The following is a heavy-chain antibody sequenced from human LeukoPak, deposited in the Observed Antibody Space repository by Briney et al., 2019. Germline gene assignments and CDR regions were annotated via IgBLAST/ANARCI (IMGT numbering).Heavy chain of an antibody. CDR3: ARALGGEGYDLSY. V-gene: IGHV3-74*01. Sequence: PGGSLRLSCAASGFTFSSSWMHWVRQAPGKGLVWVSRIQRDGSTTYYADSVKGRFTISRDNAKNTLYLQMDSLRDEDTAVYYCARALGGEGYDLSYWGQGALVTVSS. CDR2: IQRDGSTT. D-gene: IGHD5-12*01. CDR1: GFTFSSSW. J-gene: IGHJ4*02.